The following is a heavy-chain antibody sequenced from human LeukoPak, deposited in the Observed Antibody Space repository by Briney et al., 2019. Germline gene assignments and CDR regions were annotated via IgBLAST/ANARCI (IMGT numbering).Heavy chain of an antibody. Sequence: GGSLRFSCAASGFTFEDYAMHWVRQAPGKGLEWVSVIYSGGTTYYADSVKGRFTISRDNSNNTLYLQMNSLRAEDTAVYYCARGPVTRFEIWGQGTMVTVSS. D-gene: IGHD4-17*01. V-gene: IGHV3-53*01. CDR1: GFTFEDYA. J-gene: IGHJ3*02. CDR2: IYSGGTT. CDR3: ARGPVTRFEI.